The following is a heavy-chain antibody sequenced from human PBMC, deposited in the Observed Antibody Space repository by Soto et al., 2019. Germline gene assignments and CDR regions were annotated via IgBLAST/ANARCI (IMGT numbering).Heavy chain of an antibody. J-gene: IGHJ5*02. CDR3: ARLGKNYGPPNWFDP. CDR1: GYSFTSYW. V-gene: IGHV5-51*01. CDR2: IYPGDSDT. D-gene: IGHD1-7*01. Sequence: GESLKISCKGSGYSFTSYWIGWVRQMPGKGLEWMGIIYPGDSDTRYSPSFQGQVTISADKSISTAYPQWSSLKASDTAMYYCARLGKNYGPPNWFDPWGQGTLVTVSS.